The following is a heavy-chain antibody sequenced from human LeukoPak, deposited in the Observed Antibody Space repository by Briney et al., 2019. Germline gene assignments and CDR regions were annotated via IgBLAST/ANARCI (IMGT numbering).Heavy chain of an antibody. J-gene: IGHJ4*02. Sequence: PGGSLRLXCAASGFTYSSYAVSWVRRTPGKGLEWVSSISYSGGSTHYADSVKGRFTISRDNSKNTLYLQMNSLRAEDTAVYYCVKSGSGSYYNPDFDYWGQGTLVTVSS. V-gene: IGHV3-23*01. D-gene: IGHD3-10*01. CDR2: ISYSGGST. CDR1: GFTYSSYA. CDR3: VKSGSGSYYNPDFDY.